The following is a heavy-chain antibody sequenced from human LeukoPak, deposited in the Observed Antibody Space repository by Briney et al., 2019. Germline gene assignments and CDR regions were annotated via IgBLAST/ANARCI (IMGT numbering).Heavy chain of an antibody. V-gene: IGHV3-72*01. CDR2: TRNKANSYTT. Sequence: GGSLRLSCAASGFTFSDHYMDWVRQAPGKGLEWVGRTRNKANSYTTEYAASVKGRFTISRDDSKNSLYLQMNSLKTEDTAVYYCAREPGTAMVEDAFDIWGQGTMVTVSS. D-gene: IGHD5-18*01. CDR3: AREPGTAMVEDAFDI. J-gene: IGHJ3*02. CDR1: GFTFSDHY.